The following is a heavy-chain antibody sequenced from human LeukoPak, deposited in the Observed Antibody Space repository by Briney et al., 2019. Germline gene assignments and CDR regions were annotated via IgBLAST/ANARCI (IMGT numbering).Heavy chain of an antibody. J-gene: IGHJ6*03. Sequence: KPSETLSLTCTVSDGSISSYYWSWIRQPPGKGLEWIGYIYYSGTTNYNPSLKSRVTISLDTSKNQFSLKLTSVTAADTAVYYCARTAGYYYYMDVWGKGTTVTVSS. CDR1: DGSISSYY. V-gene: IGHV4-59*01. CDR2: IYYSGTT. D-gene: IGHD2-21*02. CDR3: ARTAGYYYYMDV.